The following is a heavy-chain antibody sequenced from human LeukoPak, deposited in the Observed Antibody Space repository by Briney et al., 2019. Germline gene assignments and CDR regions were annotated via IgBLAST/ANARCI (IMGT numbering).Heavy chain of an antibody. J-gene: IGHJ4*02. CDR2: ISYDGSNK. Sequence: GGSLRLSCAASGFTFSSYGMHWVRQAPGKGLEWVAVISYDGSNKYYADSVKGRFTISRDNSKNTLYLQMNSLRAEDTAVYYCAKDRVPRLRYDSSGSRGYFDYWGQGTLVTVSS. CDR3: AKDRVPRLRYDSSGSRGYFDY. V-gene: IGHV3-30*18. D-gene: IGHD3-22*01. CDR1: GFTFSSYG.